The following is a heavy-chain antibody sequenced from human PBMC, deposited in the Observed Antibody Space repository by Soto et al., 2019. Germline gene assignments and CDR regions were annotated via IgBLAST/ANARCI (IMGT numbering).Heavy chain of an antibody. J-gene: IGHJ5*01. CDR1: GGSISSGDYY. V-gene: IGHV4-30-4*01. CDR3: ARAPDYDFWSGYPTWFDP. Sequence: SETLSLTCTVSGGSISSGDYYRSWIRRPPGKGLEWIGYIYYSGSTYYNPSLKSRVTISVDTSKNQFSLKLSSVTAADTAVYYCARAPDYDFWSGYPTWFDPWGQGTLVTLSS. CDR2: IYYSGST. D-gene: IGHD3-3*01.